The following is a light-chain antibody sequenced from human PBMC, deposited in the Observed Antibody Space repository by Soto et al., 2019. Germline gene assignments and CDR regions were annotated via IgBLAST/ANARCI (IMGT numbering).Light chain of an antibody. J-gene: IGKJ4*01. CDR1: QSISSW. CDR3: KQYNSYSRLT. V-gene: IGKV1-5*01. CDR2: DAS. Sequence: DIQMTQSPSTLSASVGDRVTITCRASQSISSWLAWYQQKPGKAPKLLIYDASSLESGVPSRFSGSGSGTEFTLTISSLQPDDFATYYCKQYNSYSRLTFGGGTKVEIK.